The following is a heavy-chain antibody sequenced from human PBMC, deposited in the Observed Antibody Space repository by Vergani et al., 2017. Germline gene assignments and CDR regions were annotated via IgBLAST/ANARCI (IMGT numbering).Heavy chain of an antibody. CDR3: AKANPRNSGYDYLYYYHAMDV. V-gene: IGHV3-23*01. J-gene: IGHJ6*02. D-gene: IGHD5-12*01. CDR1: GFTFTHYA. Sequence: EVQLLESGGDLVQPGGSLRLSCAASGFTFTHYAMNWVRQAPGQGLEWVSGISGSGGSTYYAGSVKGRFTISRDSSKNTLYLQMNSLSAGDTAVYYCAKANPRNSGYDYLYYYHAMDVWGQGTTVTVSS. CDR2: ISGSGGST.